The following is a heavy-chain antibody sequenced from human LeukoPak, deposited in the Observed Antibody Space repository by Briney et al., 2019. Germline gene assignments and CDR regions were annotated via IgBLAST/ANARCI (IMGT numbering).Heavy chain of an antibody. D-gene: IGHD2-2*03. CDR1: GGSISSYY. CDR3: AREGKGGYCSSTSCPNDAFDI. CDR2: IYYSGST. Sequence: SETLSLTCTVSGGSISSYYWSWIRQPPEKGLEWIGYIYYSGSTYYNPSLKSRVTISVDTSKNQFSLKLSSVTAADTAVYYCAREGKGGYCSSTSCPNDAFDIWGQGTMVTVSS. V-gene: IGHV4-59*12. J-gene: IGHJ3*02.